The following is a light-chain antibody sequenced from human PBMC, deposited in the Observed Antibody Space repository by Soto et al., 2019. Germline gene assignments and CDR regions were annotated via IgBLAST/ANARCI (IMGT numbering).Light chain of an antibody. CDR1: SSDVGDYNY. Sequence: QSVLTQPPSASGSPGQSVTISCTGTSSDVGDYNYVSWYQQHPGKAPKLMIYEVSKRPSGVPDRFSGSKSGNTASLTVSGLQDGEEADYCCSSYAGSNNWVFGGGTKLTVL. CDR2: EVS. V-gene: IGLV2-8*01. J-gene: IGLJ3*02. CDR3: SSYAGSNNWV.